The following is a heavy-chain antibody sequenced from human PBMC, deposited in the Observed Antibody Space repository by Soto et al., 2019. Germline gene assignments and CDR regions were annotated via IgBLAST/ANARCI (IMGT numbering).Heavy chain of an antibody. J-gene: IGHJ6*02. D-gene: IGHD6-13*01. CDR2: ISFHGSNK. CDR1: GFTFSSYT. Sequence: GGSLRLSCAASGFTFSSYTMHWVRQAPGKGLEWVTLISFHGSNKYYAESVKGRFTISRDNSKNALYLQMNSLRAEDTAVYYCARGHGSDSSRNYYYYGMDVWGQGTTVTVSS. V-gene: IGHV3-30-3*01. CDR3: ARGHGSDSSRNYYYYGMDV.